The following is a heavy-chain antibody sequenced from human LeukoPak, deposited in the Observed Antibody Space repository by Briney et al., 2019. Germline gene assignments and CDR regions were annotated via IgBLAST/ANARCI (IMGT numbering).Heavy chain of an antibody. CDR2: INSDGSST. J-gene: IGHJ4*02. D-gene: IGHD3-9*01. CDR1: GFTFSSYW. CDR3: ARETLLTGKDY. V-gene: IGHV3-74*01. Sequence: GGSLRLSCAASGFTFSSYWMHWVRQAPGKGLVWVSRINSDGSSTSYADSVKGRFTISRDNAKNTLYLQMNSLRAEDTAVYYCARETLLTGKDYWGQGTLVIVSS.